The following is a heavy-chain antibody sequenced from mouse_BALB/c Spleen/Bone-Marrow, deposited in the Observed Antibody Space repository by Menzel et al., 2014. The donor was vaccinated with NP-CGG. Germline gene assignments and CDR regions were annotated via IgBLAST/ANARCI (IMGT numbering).Heavy chain of an antibody. D-gene: IGHD2-1*01. V-gene: IGHV1-7*01. CDR2: INPSTGYT. J-gene: IGHJ2*01. CDR3: ARSYGKNVDY. CDR1: GYTFTSHW. Sequence: QVHVKQSGAELAKPGAPVKMSCKASGYTFTSHWMHWVKQRPGQGLEWIGNINPSTGYTEYNQKFKDKATLTADKSSSTAYMQLNSLTSEDSAVYYCARSYGKNVDYWGQGTTLTVSS.